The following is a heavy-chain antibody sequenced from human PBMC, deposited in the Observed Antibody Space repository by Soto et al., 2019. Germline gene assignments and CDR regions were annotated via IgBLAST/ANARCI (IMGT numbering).Heavy chain of an antibody. CDR3: ASKRAYCGGDCYPDDYYYGMDV. D-gene: IGHD2-21*02. V-gene: IGHV1-69*12. Sequence: QVQLVQSGAEVKKPGSSVKVSCKASGGTFSSYAISWVRQAPGQGLEWMGGIIPIFGTANYAQKFQGRVTITADESTSTAYMELSSLRSEDTAVYYCASKRAYCGGDCYPDDYYYGMDVWGQGTTVTVSS. CDR1: GGTFSSYA. CDR2: IIPIFGTA. J-gene: IGHJ6*02.